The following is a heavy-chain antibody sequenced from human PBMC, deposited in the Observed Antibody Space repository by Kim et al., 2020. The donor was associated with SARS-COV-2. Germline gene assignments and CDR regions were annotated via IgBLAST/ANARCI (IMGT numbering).Heavy chain of an antibody. CDR2: IDPSDSYT. CDR1: GYSFTSYW. Sequence: GESLKISCKGSGYSFTSYWISWVRQMPGKGLEWMGRIDPSDSYTNYSPSFQGHVTISADKSISTAYLQWSSLKASDTAMYYCARDERRVDIVATNKRKYYYYGMDVWGQGTTVTVSS. J-gene: IGHJ6*02. V-gene: IGHV5-10-1*01. D-gene: IGHD5-12*01. CDR3: ARDERRVDIVATNKRKYYYYGMDV.